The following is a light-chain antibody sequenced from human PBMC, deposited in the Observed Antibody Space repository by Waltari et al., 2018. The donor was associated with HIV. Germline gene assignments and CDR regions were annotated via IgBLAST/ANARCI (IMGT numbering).Light chain of an antibody. V-gene: IGLV1-44*01. CDR1: TSNIGGNT. CDR2: SNN. J-gene: IGLJ1*01. Sequence: QSVLAQPPSASGTPGQRVTISCSGSTSNIGGNTVSWYQQLPGTAPKLLIYSNNRLPSGRHDRFAGSTSGTSASLVISGLQSEDEADYYCAAWDDSLKGGAFGPGTKVTVL. CDR3: AAWDDSLKGGA.